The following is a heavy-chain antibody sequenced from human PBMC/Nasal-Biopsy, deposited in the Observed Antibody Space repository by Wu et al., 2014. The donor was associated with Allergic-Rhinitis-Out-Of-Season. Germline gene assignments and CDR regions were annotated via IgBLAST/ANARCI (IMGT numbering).Heavy chain of an antibody. CDR1: GFTFSSYA. D-gene: IGHD3-3*01. CDR2: INGDGSAT. Sequence: RLSCAASGFTFSSYAMTWVRQAPGEGLVWVSRINGDGSATNYADSVKGRFTISRDTSKNTLYLQMNSLRADDTAVYYCARKRSGDFWAYGMDVWGQGTTVTVSS. CDR3: ARKRSGDFWAYGMDV. J-gene: IGHJ6*02. V-gene: IGHV3-23*01.